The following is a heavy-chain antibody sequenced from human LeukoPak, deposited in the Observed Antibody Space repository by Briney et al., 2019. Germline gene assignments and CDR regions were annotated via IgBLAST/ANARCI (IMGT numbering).Heavy chain of an antibody. J-gene: IGHJ4*02. CDR1: GFTFSSYG. Sequence: PGGSLRLSCAASGFTFSSYGMHWVRQASGRGLEWVGLIRSRPNSYTTVYAASVKGRFTISRDDSKSTAYLQMNSLKAEDTAVYYCTRQDCSGGSCSYVDYWGQGTLVTVSS. D-gene: IGHD2-15*01. V-gene: IGHV3-73*01. CDR2: IRSRPNSYTT. CDR3: TRQDCSGGSCSYVDY.